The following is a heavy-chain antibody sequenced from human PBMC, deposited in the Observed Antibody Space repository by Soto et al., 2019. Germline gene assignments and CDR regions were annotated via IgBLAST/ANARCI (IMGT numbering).Heavy chain of an antibody. V-gene: IGHV3-21*01. CDR2: ISSSSSYI. Sequence: PGGSLRLSCAASGFTFSSYSMNWVRQAPGKGLEWVSSISSSSSYIYYADSVKGRFTISRDNAKNSLYLQMNSLRAEDTAVYYRARDSAATISFDYWGQGTLVTVSS. J-gene: IGHJ4*02. CDR1: GFTFSSYS. D-gene: IGHD5-12*01. CDR3: ARDSAATISFDY.